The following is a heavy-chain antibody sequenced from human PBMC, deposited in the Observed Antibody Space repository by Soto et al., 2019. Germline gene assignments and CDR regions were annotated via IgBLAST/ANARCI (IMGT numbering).Heavy chain of an antibody. V-gene: IGHV1-2*02. J-gene: IGHJ4*02. CDR1: GYTFTGYY. Sequence: ASVKVSCKASGYTFTGYYRHGVRQAPGQGLEWMGWINPNSGGTNYARKFQGRVTMTRDTSISTAYMELSRLRSDDTAVYYCAREDLKLRDTAMVKRQFDYWGQGTLVTVSS. CDR3: AREDLKLRDTAMVKRQFDY. CDR2: INPNSGGT. D-gene: IGHD5-18*01.